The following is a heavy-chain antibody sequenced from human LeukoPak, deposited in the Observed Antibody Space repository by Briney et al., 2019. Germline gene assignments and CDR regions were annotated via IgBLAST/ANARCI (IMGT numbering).Heavy chain of an antibody. V-gene: IGHV3-64*01. CDR2: ISSNGGST. CDR3: ARWRHSSGYYYDD. D-gene: IGHD3-22*01. CDR1: GFTFSSYT. Sequence: GGSLRLSCAASGFTFSSYTMHWVRQAPGKGLEYVSAISSNGGSTYYANSVKGRYTISRDNSKNTLYLQMGSLRAEDMAVYYCARWRHSSGYYYDDWGQGTLVTVSS. J-gene: IGHJ4*02.